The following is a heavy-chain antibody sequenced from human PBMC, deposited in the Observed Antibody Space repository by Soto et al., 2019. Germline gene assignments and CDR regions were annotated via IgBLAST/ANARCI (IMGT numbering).Heavy chain of an antibody. Sequence: GESLKISGKVSGYSFTSYWIGCVRQMHGKGLEWMGIIYPGDSDTRYSPSFQGQVTISADKSISTAYLQWSSLKASDTAMYYCARIVGDRRRVYYYGMDVWGQGTTVTVSS. J-gene: IGHJ6*02. V-gene: IGHV5-51*01. D-gene: IGHD3-22*01. CDR2: IYPGDSDT. CDR1: GYSFTSYW. CDR3: ARIVGDRRRVYYYGMDV.